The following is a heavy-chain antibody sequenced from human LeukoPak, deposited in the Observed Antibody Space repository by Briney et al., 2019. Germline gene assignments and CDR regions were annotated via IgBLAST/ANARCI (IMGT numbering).Heavy chain of an antibody. V-gene: IGHV3-73*01. J-gene: IGHJ4*02. CDR3: TSVPPGYSSGWFD. D-gene: IGHD6-19*01. CDR2: IRSKANSYAT. Sequence: PGGSLRLSCAASGFTFSGSAMHWVRQASGKGLEWVGRIRSKANSYATAYAASVKGRSTISRDDSKNTAYLQMNSLKTEDTAVYYCTSVPPGYSSGWFDWGQGTLVTVSS. CDR1: GFTFSGSA.